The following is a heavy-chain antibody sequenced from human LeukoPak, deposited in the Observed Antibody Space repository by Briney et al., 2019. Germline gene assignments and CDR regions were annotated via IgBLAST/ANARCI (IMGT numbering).Heavy chain of an antibody. Sequence: ASVKVSCKASGGTFSSYAISWVRQAPGQGLEWMGWISGYNGNTNYAQKLQGRVTMTTDTSTSTAYMELRSLRSEDTAVYYCAREDGYYGSGSFPLDYWGQGTLVTVSS. D-gene: IGHD3-10*01. CDR2: ISGYNGNT. J-gene: IGHJ4*02. CDR1: GGTFSSYA. V-gene: IGHV1-18*01. CDR3: AREDGYYGSGSFPLDY.